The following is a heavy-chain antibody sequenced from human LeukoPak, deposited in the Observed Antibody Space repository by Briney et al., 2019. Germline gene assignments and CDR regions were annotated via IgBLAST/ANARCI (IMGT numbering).Heavy chain of an antibody. CDR2: IYPRDSEI. CDR1: GYSFSTYW. V-gene: IGHV5-51*01. D-gene: IGHD6-13*01. J-gene: IGHJ5*02. CDR3: ARPAYSSSLSSNFDP. Sequence: GESLKISCEGSGYSFSTYWIAWLRQMPGKGLECMGSIYPRDSEIRYSPSFQGQVTISADNSISTAYLQWSSLKASDTAMYYCARPAYSSSLSSNFDPWGQGTLVTVSS.